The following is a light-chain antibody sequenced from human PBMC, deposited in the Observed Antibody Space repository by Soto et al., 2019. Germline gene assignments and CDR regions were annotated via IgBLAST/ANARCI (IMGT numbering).Light chain of an antibody. CDR3: QQYDTSAT. CDR2: GAS. Sequence: EIVLTQSPGTLSLSAGERATLSCRASQSLSSNYLAWYQQKPGQAPTVLIYGASSRATGIPDRFSGSGSGTDFTLTISRLEPKDFAVYYCQQYDTSATFGQGTKVEIK. J-gene: IGKJ1*01. CDR1: QSLSSNY. V-gene: IGKV3-20*01.